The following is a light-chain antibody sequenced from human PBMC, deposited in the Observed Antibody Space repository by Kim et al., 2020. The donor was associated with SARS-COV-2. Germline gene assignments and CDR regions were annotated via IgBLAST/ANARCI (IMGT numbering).Light chain of an antibody. J-gene: IGLJ1*01. CDR3: AAWDDSLNGYV. V-gene: IGLV1-44*01. CDR1: SSNIGTNS. Sequence: QPVLTQPPSASGTPGQRVTIFCSGSSSNIGTNSVNWYQHLPGTAPKLLIYRNSQRPSGVPDRFSGSKSDSSASLAISGLQSEDEADYYCAAWDDSLNGYVFATGTKVTVL. CDR2: RNS.